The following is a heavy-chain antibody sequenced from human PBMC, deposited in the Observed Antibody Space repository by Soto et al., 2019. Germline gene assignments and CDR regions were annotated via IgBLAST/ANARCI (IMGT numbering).Heavy chain of an antibody. J-gene: IGHJ4*02. D-gene: IGHD3-3*01. CDR3: ARGGVSTRTFDY. CDR1: GYNFAGYW. Sequence: GESLKISCQGSGYNFAGYWIAWVRQMPGKGLELMGIIYPSDSDTRYRPSFQGQVTISADKSISSAYLQWSSLRASDTAMYYCARGGVSTRTFDYWGQGTPVTVS. CDR2: IYPSDSDT. V-gene: IGHV5-51*01.